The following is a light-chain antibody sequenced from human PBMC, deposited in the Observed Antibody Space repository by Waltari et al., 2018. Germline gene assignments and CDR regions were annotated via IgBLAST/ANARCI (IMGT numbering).Light chain of an antibody. CDR3: FSYADSNNYV. CDR2: EVS. J-gene: IGLJ1*01. CDR1: SSDVGGYNY. V-gene: IGLV2-8*01. Sequence: QSALTQPPSASGSPGQSVTISCTGTSSDVGGYNYVSWYQQHPGKAPKLMIYEVSKRPAGVPGRFSGSKSGNTASLTVSGLQAEDEADYYCFSYADSNNYVFGTGTKVTVL.